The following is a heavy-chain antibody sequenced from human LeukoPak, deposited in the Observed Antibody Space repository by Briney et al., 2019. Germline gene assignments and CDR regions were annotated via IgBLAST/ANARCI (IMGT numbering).Heavy chain of an antibody. CDR1: GFTFSSYG. D-gene: IGHD6-13*01. CDR3: AHISSSWPDY. V-gene: IGHV3-74*01. CDR2: SNSDGSST. Sequence: GGSLRLSCAASGFTFSSYGMHWVRQAPGKGLVWVSHSNSDGSSTSYADSVRGRFTISRDNGKNSLYLQMNSLRAEDTAVYYCAHISSSWPDYWGQGTLVTVSS. J-gene: IGHJ4*02.